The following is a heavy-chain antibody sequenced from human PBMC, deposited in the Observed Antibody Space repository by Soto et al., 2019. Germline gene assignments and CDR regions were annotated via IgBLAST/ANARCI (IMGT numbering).Heavy chain of an antibody. V-gene: IGHV3-30*18. D-gene: IGHD6-19*01. CDR1: GFTFSSYG. Sequence: GGSLRLSCAASGFTFSSYGMHWVRQAPGKGLEWVAVISYDGSNKYYADSVKGRFTISRDNSKNTLYLQMNSLRAEDTAVYYCAKTRGRSGSDAFDIWGQGTMVTVS. J-gene: IGHJ3*02. CDR2: ISYDGSNK. CDR3: AKTRGRSGSDAFDI.